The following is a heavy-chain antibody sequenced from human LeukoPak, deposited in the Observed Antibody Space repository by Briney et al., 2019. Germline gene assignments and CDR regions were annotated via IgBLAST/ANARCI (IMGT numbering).Heavy chain of an antibody. V-gene: IGHV1-2*02. J-gene: IGHJ4*02. D-gene: IGHD6-19*01. CDR1: GYTFTDYY. CDR2: INPNSGGT. Sequence: GASVKVSCKASGYTFTDYYMHWVRQAPGQGLEWMGWINPNSGGTNYAQKFQGRVTMTRDTSISTAYMELSRLTSDDTALYYCARDQKQWLEIDYWGQGTLVTVSS. CDR3: ARDQKQWLEIDY.